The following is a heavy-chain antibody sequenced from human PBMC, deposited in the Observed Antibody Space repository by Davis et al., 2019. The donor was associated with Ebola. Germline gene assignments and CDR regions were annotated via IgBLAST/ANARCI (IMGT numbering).Heavy chain of an antibody. D-gene: IGHD2-8*01. CDR1: GFVFSDYY. Sequence: GESLKISCVGSGFVFSDYYISWVRQAPGKGPEWLSYVNTGSGGGKKYAFSVQGRFTTSRDSAQNSAYLHMNSLRVDDTAVYYCARHADISAYQWGMDNWGQGTLVTVSS. V-gene: IGHV3-11*01. CDR2: VNTGSGGGK. J-gene: IGHJ4*02. CDR3: ARHADISAYQWGMDN.